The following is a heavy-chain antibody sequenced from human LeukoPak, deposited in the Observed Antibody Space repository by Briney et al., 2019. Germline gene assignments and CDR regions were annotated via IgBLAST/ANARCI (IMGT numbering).Heavy chain of an antibody. D-gene: IGHD2-15*01. CDR1: GGSISSGGYY. CDR3: ARLYCSGGSCYFVY. CDR2: IYYSGST. Sequence: SQTLSLTCTVSGGSISSGGYYWSWIRQHPGKGLEWIGYIYYSGSTYYNPSLKSRVTISVDTSKNQFSLKLSSVTAADTAVYYCARLYCSGGSCYFVYWGQGTLVTVSS. J-gene: IGHJ4*02. V-gene: IGHV4-31*03.